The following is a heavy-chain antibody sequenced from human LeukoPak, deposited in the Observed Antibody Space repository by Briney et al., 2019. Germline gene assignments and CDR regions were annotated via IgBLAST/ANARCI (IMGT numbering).Heavy chain of an antibody. CDR3: AREGSWNYSRFDY. J-gene: IGHJ4*02. Sequence: GGSRRLSCAASGFTFSSYAMHWVRQAPGKGLEWVAVISYDGSNKYYADSVKGRFTISRDNSKNTLYLQMNSLRAEDTAVYYCAREGSWNYSRFDYWGQGTLVTVSS. V-gene: IGHV3-30-3*01. CDR1: GFTFSSYA. D-gene: IGHD1-7*01. CDR2: ISYDGSNK.